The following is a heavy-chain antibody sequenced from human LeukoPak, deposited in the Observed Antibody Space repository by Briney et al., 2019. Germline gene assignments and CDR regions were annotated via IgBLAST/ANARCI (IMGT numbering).Heavy chain of an antibody. V-gene: IGHV4-61*02. D-gene: IGHD6-13*01. CDR2: IYTSGST. Sequence: SSETLSLTCTVSGGSISSGSYYWSWIRQPAGKGLEWIGRIYTSGSTNYNPSLKSRVTISVDTSKNQFSLKLSSVTAADTAVYYCARLIAAAGTYSWFDPWGQGTLVTVSS. J-gene: IGHJ5*02. CDR1: GGSISSGSYY. CDR3: ARLIAAAGTYSWFDP.